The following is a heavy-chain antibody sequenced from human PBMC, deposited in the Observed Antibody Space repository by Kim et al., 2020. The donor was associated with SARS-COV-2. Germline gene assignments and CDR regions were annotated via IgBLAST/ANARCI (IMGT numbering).Heavy chain of an antibody. D-gene: IGHD6-13*01. J-gene: IGHJ3*02. Sequence: SLKSRVTISVDPSKNQFSLKLSSVTAADTAVYYCAARPEVAAAGAGACDIWGQGTMVTVSS. V-gene: IGHV4-59*01. CDR3: AARPEVAAAGAGACDI.